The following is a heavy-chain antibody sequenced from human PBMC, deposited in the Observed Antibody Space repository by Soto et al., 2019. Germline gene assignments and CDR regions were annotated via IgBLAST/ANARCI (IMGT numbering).Heavy chain of an antibody. Sequence: SETLSLTCTVSGGSISSSSYYWGWIRQPPGKGLEWIGSIYYSGNTYYNPSLKSRVTISVDTAKNQFSLKLSSVTAADTALYYCARDIGPAAMGPGIWWFDPWGQGTLVTVSS. CDR2: IYYSGNT. V-gene: IGHV4-39*02. J-gene: IGHJ5*02. CDR1: GGSISSSSYY. CDR3: ARDIGPAAMGPGIWWFDP. D-gene: IGHD2-2*01.